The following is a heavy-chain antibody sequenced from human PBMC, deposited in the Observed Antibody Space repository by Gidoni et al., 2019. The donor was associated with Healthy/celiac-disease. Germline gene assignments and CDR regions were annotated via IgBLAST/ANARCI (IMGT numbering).Heavy chain of an antibody. CDR3: AGGSKYSSSWCFDY. J-gene: IGHJ4*02. CDR2: IYSGGST. Sequence: EVQLVESGGGLVQPGGSLRLSCAASGFTVSSNYMSWVRQAPGKGLEWVSVIYSGGSTYYADSVKGRFTISRDNSKNTLYLQMNSLRAEDTAVYYCAGGSKYSSSWCFDYWGQGTLVTVSS. D-gene: IGHD6-13*01. CDR1: GFTVSSNY. V-gene: IGHV3-66*02.